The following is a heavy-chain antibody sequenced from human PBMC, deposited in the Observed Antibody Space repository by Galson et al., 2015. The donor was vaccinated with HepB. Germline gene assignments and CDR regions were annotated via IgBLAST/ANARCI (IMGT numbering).Heavy chain of an antibody. V-gene: IGHV3-23*01. CDR3: AKDQIPGSSSSEGPYYYSMDV. CDR1: GFTFSSYA. CDR2: ISGSGGST. J-gene: IGHJ6*02. D-gene: IGHD6-6*01. Sequence: SLRLSCAASGFTFSSYAMSWVRQAPGKGLEWVSAISGSGGSTYYADSVKGRFTISRDNSKNTLYLQMNSLRAEDTAVYYCAKDQIPGSSSSEGPYYYSMDVWGQGTTVTVSS.